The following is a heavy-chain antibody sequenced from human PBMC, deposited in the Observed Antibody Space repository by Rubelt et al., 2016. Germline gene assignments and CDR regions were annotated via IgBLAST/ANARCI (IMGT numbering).Heavy chain of an antibody. CDR3: ARGHPSRRHMDV. V-gene: IGHV4-39*01. CDR2: IDYSGNT. CDR1: GGFIGSSNYY. J-gene: IGHJ6*03. Sequence: LQLQESVPGLVKPSEILSLTCIVSGGFIGSSNYYWGWFRKPHGRGLEWIGSIDYSGNTYYKPSLETRVPISVDTSKIQFSLKLSSVTAADTAVYYCARGHPSRRHMDVWGKGTTVTVSS.